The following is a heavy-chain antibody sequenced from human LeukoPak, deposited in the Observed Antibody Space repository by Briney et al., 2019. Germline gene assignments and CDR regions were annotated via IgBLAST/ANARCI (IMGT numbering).Heavy chain of an antibody. CDR3: AKDRRSSSSRGGFDY. J-gene: IGHJ4*02. D-gene: IGHD6-6*01. CDR1: GFTFSKYV. CDR2: VSGSGAYT. V-gene: IGHV3-23*01. Sequence: QPGGSLRLSCADSGFTFSKYVMNWVRQAPGKGLEWVSSVSGSGAYTYYADSVKGRFTISRDNSKNTLSLQMNSLRADDTAVYYCAKDRRSSSSRGGFDYWGQGTLVTVSS.